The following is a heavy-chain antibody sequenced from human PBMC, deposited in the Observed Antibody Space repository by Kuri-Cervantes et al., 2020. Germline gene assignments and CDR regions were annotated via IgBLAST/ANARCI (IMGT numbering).Heavy chain of an antibody. D-gene: IGHD6-13*01. CDR3: ARVSTAADYYYYYYMDV. CDR1: GGSFSGYK. Sequence: GSLRLSCAVYGGSFSGYKWSWIRQPPGKGLEWIGEIYHSGSTNYNPSLKSRVTISVDKSKNQFSLKLSSVTAADTAVYYCARVSTAADYYYYYYMDVWGKGTTVTVSS. CDR2: IYHSGST. J-gene: IGHJ6*03. V-gene: IGHV4-34*01.